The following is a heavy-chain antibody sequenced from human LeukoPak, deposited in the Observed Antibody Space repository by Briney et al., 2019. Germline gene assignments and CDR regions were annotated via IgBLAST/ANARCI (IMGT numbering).Heavy chain of an antibody. V-gene: IGHV1-69*06. CDR2: IIPIFGTA. Sequence: GASVTVSFKASGGTFSSYAISWVRQAPGQGLEWMGGIIPIFGTANYPQKFQGRVTITADKSTSTAYMELSSLRSEDTAVYYCASDIYGDYSYYYYMDVWGKGTTVTVSS. D-gene: IGHD4-17*01. J-gene: IGHJ6*03. CDR3: ASDIYGDYSYYYYMDV. CDR1: GGTFSSYA.